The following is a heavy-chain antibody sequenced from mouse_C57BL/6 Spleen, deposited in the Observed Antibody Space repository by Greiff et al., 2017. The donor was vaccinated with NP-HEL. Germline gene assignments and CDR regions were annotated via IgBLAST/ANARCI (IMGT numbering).Heavy chain of an antibody. CDR1: GYTFTDYY. V-gene: IGHV1-26*01. CDR3: ARIFTTVVATDWYFDV. Sequence: EVQLQQSGPELVKPGASVKISCKASGYTFTDYYMNWVKQSHGKSLEWIGDINPNNGGTSYNQKFKGKATLTVDKSSSTAYMELRSLTSEDSAVYYCARIFTTVVATDWYFDVWGTGTTVTVSS. J-gene: IGHJ1*03. CDR2: INPNNGGT. D-gene: IGHD1-1*01.